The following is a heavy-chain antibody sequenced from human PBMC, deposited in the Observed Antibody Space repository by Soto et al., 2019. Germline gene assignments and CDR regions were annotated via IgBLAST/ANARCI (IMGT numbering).Heavy chain of an antibody. CDR3: ARDPIEGATVAY. Sequence: QLQLQESGPGLVKPSQTLSLTCTVSGGSISSGDYYWSWIRQPPGKGLEWIGYTYYSWSTYYNPSLKSRVTISADTSKTQCSLKLSSVTAADTAVYYCARDPIEGATVAYWGQGTPVTVSS. J-gene: IGHJ4*02. D-gene: IGHD1-26*01. CDR2: TYYSWST. V-gene: IGHV4-30-4*01. CDR1: GGSISSGDYY.